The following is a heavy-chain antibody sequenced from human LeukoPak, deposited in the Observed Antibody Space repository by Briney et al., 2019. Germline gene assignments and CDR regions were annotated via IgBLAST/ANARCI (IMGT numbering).Heavy chain of an antibody. Sequence: ASVKVSCKASGYTFTNYAVNWVRQAPGQGLEWMGWINTNTGNPTYAQGFTGRLVFSLDTSVSTAYLQISSLKAEDTAVYYCASPARYDAFDIWGQGTMVTVSS. D-gene: IGHD3-16*02. CDR3: ASPARYDAFDI. J-gene: IGHJ3*02. CDR1: GYTFTNYA. CDR2: INTNTGNP. V-gene: IGHV7-4-1*02.